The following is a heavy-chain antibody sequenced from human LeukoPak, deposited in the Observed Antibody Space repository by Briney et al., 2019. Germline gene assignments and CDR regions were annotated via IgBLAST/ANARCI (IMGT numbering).Heavy chain of an antibody. CDR2: ISSSATTI. V-gene: IGHV3-48*03. D-gene: IGHD2-8*02. CDR1: GFTFSSYE. J-gene: IGHJ4*02. Sequence: PGGSLRLSCAASGFTFSSYEMSWVRQAPGKGLEWVSYISSSATTIYYVDSVKGRFTISRDNAKNSLYLQMNSLRAEDTAVYYCARDRGLVLVTGTFDYWGQGTLVTVSS. CDR3: ARDRGLVLVTGTFDY.